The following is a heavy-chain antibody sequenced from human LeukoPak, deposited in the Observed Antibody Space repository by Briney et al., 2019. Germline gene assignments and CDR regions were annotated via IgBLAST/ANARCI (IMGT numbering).Heavy chain of an antibody. Sequence: PPGGSLRLSCAASGFTYSSYWMHWVRHAPGKGLVWVSRIKNDGSGATYADSVKGRFTISIDNAKNTLYLQMNSLRTEDTAVYYCASTSGTYRFDPWGQGTLVTVSS. CDR1: GFTYSSYW. V-gene: IGHV3-74*01. CDR3: ASTSGTYRFDP. CDR2: IKNDGSGA. J-gene: IGHJ5*02. D-gene: IGHD1-26*01.